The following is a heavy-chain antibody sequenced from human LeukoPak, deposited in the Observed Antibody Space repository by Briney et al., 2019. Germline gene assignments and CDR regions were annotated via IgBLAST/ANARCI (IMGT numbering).Heavy chain of an antibody. J-gene: IGHJ4*02. CDR2: INPNSGGT. CDR3: ARVPVAGSFDY. CDR1: GYTFMSYG. D-gene: IGHD6-19*01. Sequence: VASVKVSCKASGYTFMSYGIHWVRQAPGQGLEWMGWINPNSGGTNYAQKFQGRVTMTRDTSISTAYMELSRLRSDDTAVYYCARVPVAGSFDYWGQGTLVTVSS. V-gene: IGHV1-2*02.